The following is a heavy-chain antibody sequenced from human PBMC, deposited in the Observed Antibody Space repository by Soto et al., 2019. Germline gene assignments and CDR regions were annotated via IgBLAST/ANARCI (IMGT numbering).Heavy chain of an antibody. Sequence: SETLSLTCTVSGGSISSSTYYWGWMRQPPGKGLEWIASFFIGGNTYYNPSLKSRVTISVDTSKNQFSLKLSSVTAADTAVYYCARGLSYIAAAGTSASRGTSFDYWGQGTRVTVAS. CDR3: ARGLSYIAAAGTSASRGTSFDY. D-gene: IGHD6-13*01. CDR2: FFIGGNT. J-gene: IGHJ4*02. V-gene: IGHV4-39*01. CDR1: GGSISSSTYY.